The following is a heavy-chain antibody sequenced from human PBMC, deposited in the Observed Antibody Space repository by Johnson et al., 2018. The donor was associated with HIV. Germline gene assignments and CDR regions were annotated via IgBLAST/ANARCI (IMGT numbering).Heavy chain of an antibody. V-gene: IGHV3-66*01. CDR1: GFTVSGYY. CDR2: LFSGGTT. CDR3: ARDPDDYGGRDAFDI. J-gene: IGHJ3*02. Sequence: VQLVESGGGLVQPGGSLRLSCAASGFTVSGYYMSWVRQAPGKGLEWVSVLFSGGTTYYADSVKGRFTISRDNSKNTLYLQMNSLRAEDTAVYYCARDPDDYGGRDAFDIWGQGTMVTVSS. D-gene: IGHD4-23*01.